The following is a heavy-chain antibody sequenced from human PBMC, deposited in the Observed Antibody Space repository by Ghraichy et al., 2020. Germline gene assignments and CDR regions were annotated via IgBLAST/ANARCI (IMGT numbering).Heavy chain of an antibody. CDR3: ARDTKGGYGDYVAGFDY. V-gene: IGHV3-53*01. D-gene: IGHD4-17*01. Sequence: GGSLRLSCAASGFTVSSNYMSWVRQAPGKGLEWVSVIYSGGSTYYADSVKGRFTISRDNSKNTLYLQMNSLRAEDTAVYYCARDTKGGYGDYVAGFDYWGQGTLVTVSS. CDR2: IYSGGST. CDR1: GFTVSSNY. J-gene: IGHJ4*02.